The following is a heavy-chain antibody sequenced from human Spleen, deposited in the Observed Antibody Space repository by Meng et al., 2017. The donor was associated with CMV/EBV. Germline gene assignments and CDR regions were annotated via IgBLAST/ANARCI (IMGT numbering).Heavy chain of an antibody. CDR1: GFTVSSNY. D-gene: IGHD3-3*01. Sequence: GESLKISCAASGFTVSSNYMSWVRQAPGKGLEWVSVIYSGGSTYYADSVKGRFTISRDNSKNTLYLQMNSLRAEDTAVYYCARGSPYDFWSGYYTGHASDIWGQGTMVTVSS. CDR2: IYSGGST. CDR3: ARGSPYDFWSGYYTGHASDI. J-gene: IGHJ3*02. V-gene: IGHV3-53*01.